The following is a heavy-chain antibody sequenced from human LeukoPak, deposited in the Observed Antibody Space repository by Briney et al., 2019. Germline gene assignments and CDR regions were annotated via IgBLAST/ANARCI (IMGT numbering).Heavy chain of an antibody. J-gene: IGHJ4*02. CDR1: GGSISSGGYS. D-gene: IGHD4-17*01. Sequence: SETLSLTCAVSGGSISSGGYSWSWIRQPPGKGLEWIGYIYHSGSTYYNPSLKSRVTISLDRSTPQFSLKLSSVTAADTAVYYCARGSAAVTTEDSFAYWGQGTLATVSS. CDR2: IYHSGST. CDR3: ARGSAAVTTEDSFAY. V-gene: IGHV4-30-2*01.